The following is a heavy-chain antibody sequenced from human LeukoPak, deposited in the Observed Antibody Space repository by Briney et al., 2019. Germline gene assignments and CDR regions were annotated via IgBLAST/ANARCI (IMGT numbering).Heavy chain of an antibody. D-gene: IGHD3-10*01. CDR1: GYIFTAHY. CDR2: INTNTGKP. J-gene: IGHJ4*02. V-gene: IGHV7-4-1*02. CDR3: ARGAVIIKLPDY. Sequence: ASVKVSCKASGYIFTAHYLHWVRQAPGQGLEWMGWINTNTGKPTYAQGFTGRFVFSSDTSVSTAYLQITSLKPEDTAVYYCARGAVIIKLPDYWGQGTLVTVSS.